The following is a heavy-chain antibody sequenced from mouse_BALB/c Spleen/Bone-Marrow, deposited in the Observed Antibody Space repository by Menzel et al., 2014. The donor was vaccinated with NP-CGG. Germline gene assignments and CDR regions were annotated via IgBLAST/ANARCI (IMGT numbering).Heavy chain of an antibody. V-gene: IGHV2-3*01. D-gene: IGHD1-2*01. CDR2: LLGDGST. Sequence: HKKSGPGLVAPSQSLSITCTVSGFSLTNYGVSWVRQPPANRLEWLGVLLGDGSTNYHSALITRLSISKDTSKSQAFLKLNVLQDDDTATYYCAKWDYYVYIYAVDYWGQGTSVTCSS. CDR3: AKWDYYVYIYAVDY. J-gene: IGHJ4*01. CDR1: GFSLTNYG.